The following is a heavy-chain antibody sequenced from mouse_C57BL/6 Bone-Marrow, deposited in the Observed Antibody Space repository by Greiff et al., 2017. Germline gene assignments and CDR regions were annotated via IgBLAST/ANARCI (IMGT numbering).Heavy chain of an antibody. Sequence: QVQLQQPGAELVMPGASVKLSCKASGYTFTSYWMHWVKQRPGQGLEWIGEIDPSDSYPNYNQKFKGKSTLTVDKSSSTAYMQLSSLTSEDSAVYYCATRIYDGYSGFFAYWGQGTLVTVSA. J-gene: IGHJ3*01. CDR3: ATRIYDGYSGFFAY. CDR1: GYTFTSYW. D-gene: IGHD2-3*01. V-gene: IGHV1-69*01. CDR2: IDPSDSYP.